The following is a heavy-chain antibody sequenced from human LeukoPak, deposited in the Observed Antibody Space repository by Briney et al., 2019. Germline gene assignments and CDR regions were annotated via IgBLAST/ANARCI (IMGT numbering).Heavy chain of an antibody. D-gene: IGHD2-2*02. CDR3: ARDHADCSSTSCYINWFDP. V-gene: IGHV4-59*01. Sequence: SETLSLTCTVSGGSISSYYWSWIRQPPGKGLEWIGYIYYSGSTNYNPSLKSRVTISVDTSKNQFSLKLSSVTAADTAVYYCARDHADCSSTSCYINWFDPWGQGTLVTASS. CDR2: IYYSGST. J-gene: IGHJ5*02. CDR1: GGSISSYY.